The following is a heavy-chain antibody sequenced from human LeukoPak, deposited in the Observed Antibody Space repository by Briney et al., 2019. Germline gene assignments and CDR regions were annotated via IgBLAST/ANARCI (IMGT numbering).Heavy chain of an antibody. D-gene: IGHD3-10*01. V-gene: IGHV3-23*01. CDR1: GFTFSNYV. J-gene: IGHJ4*02. CDR2: ISGGGDIT. Sequence: GGSLRLSCADPGFTFSNYVMTWVRQAPGKGLEWVSAISGGGDITDYADSVKDRFTISRDNAKNSLYLQMNSLRAEDTAVYYCARDYGDYWGQGTLVTVSS. CDR3: ARDYGDY.